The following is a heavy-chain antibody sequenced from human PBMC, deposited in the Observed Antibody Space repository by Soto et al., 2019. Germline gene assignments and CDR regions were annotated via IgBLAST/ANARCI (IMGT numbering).Heavy chain of an antibody. CDR3: ARAYDRRAARDASDI. Sequence: LKISCKGSGYSFTSYWIGWVRQMPGKGLEWMGIIYPGDSDTRYSPSFQGQVTISADKSISTAYLQWSSLKASDTAMYYCARAYDRRAARDASDIWGEGTMVTV. J-gene: IGHJ3*02. D-gene: IGHD3-22*01. V-gene: IGHV5-51*01. CDR1: GYSFTSYW. CDR2: IYPGDSDT.